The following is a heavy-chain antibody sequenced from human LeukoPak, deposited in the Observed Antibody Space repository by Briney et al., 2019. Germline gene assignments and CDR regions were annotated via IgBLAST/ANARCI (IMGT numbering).Heavy chain of an antibody. D-gene: IGHD3-10*01. CDR2: IIPIFGTV. CDR1: GGTFSSYA. J-gene: IGHJ4*02. CDR3: AREGQYGSGSYYY. Sequence: SVKVSCKASGGTFSSYAISWVRQARGHGLEWMGGIIPIFGTVNYAQKFQGRVTITADESTSTAYMELSSLRSEDTAVYYCAREGQYGSGSYYYWGQGTLVTVSS. V-gene: IGHV1-69*13.